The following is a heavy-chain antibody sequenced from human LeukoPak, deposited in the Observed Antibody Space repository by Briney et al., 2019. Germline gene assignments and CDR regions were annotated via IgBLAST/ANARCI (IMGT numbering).Heavy chain of an antibody. CDR2: MNPNSGNT. V-gene: IGHV1-8*01. CDR1: GYTFTSYD. Sequence: GASVKVYCKASGYTFTSYDINWVRQATGQGLEWMGWMNPNSGNTGYAQKFQGRVTMTRNTSISTAYMELSSLRSEDTAVYYCARGNYDFWSGYYGSDYWGQGTLVTVSS. J-gene: IGHJ4*02. CDR3: ARGNYDFWSGYYGSDY. D-gene: IGHD3-3*01.